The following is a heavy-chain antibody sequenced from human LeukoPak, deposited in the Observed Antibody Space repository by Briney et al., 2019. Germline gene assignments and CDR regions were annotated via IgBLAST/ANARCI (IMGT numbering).Heavy chain of an antibody. CDR1: GFTFSRYA. V-gene: IGHV3-30-3*01. CDR2: ISYDGSNE. J-gene: IGHJ4*02. D-gene: IGHD3-10*01. CDR3: ARVGYYSSGPFSYFDY. Sequence: QTGRSLRLSCAASGFTFSRYAMHWVRQAPGKGLEWVAVISYDGSNEYYAESVKGRFTISRDSSENTLYLEMNSLGVEDTAVYYCARVGYYSSGPFSYFDYWGQGTLVTVSS.